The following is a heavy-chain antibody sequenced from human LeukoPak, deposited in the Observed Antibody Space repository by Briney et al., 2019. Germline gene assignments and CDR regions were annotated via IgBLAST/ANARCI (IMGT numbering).Heavy chain of an antibody. J-gene: IGHJ4*02. V-gene: IGHV4-4*02. Sequence: SETLSLTCTVSGDSINSLDLWSWVRQPPGKGLEWIGEMYLSGTTHSNPSVKSRVTISIAKSKNQFILNLSSVTAADTAVYYCAGLVGRYSSGLYYYYFDYWGQGTLVTVSS. D-gene: IGHD3-22*01. CDR3: AGLVGRYSSGLYYYYFDY. CDR2: MYLSGTT. CDR1: GDSINSLDL.